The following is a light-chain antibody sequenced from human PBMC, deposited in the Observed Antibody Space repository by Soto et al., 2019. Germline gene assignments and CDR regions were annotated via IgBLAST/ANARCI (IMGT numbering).Light chain of an antibody. V-gene: IGKV3-20*01. CDR3: QQYGSSPYA. CDR1: QSVTDSY. Sequence: EIVLTQSPGTLSLSPGERATLSCRASQSVTDSYSAWYQHKPGQAPRLLIYDASTRATAIPDRFSGGGSGTDFTLTISSLEPEDFAVYYCQQYGSSPYAFGQGTKLEI. CDR2: DAS. J-gene: IGKJ2*01.